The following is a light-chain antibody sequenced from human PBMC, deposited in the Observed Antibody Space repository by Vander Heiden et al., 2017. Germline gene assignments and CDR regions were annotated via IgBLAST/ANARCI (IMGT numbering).Light chain of an antibody. CDR2: GNN. V-gene: IGLV1-40*01. CDR1: TSNIGAGYE. Sequence: QSVLTQPPSVSGAPGQRVTISCTGSTSNIGAGYEVHWDQQLPGTAPQLLIYGNNNRPTGVPGRFSGSKSGTSASLAITGLQAEDETDYYCQSFDSSLSAYVFGAGTKVTVL. J-gene: IGLJ1*01. CDR3: QSFDSSLSAYV.